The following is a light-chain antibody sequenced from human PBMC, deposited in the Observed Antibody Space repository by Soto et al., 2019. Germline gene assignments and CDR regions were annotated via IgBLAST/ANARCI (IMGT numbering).Light chain of an antibody. CDR1: QSVGNS. J-gene: IGKJ1*01. V-gene: IGKV1-27*01. CDR2: AAS. CDR3: QKYNSAPWT. Sequence: DVQITHSPSTLSASVLYRVSITCRASQSVGNSLAWYQQRPGKAPKLLIYAASTLQSGVPSRFSGSGSGTDFTLTISRLQPEDVATYYCQKYNSAPWTFGQGTKVDIK.